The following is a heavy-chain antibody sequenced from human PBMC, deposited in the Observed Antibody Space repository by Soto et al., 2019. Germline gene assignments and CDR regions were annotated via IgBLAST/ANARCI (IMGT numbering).Heavy chain of an antibody. V-gene: IGHV3-23*01. CDR3: ARNEEIFFYGIYV. CDR2: ISGSGDGR. J-gene: IGHJ6*02. D-gene: IGHD1-1*01. Sequence: EVQMLESGGGLVQPGGSLRLSCAASGFSFSSYVMICVRQAPGKGLEWVSGISGSGDGRYYADSVKCRFTISRDKSKNSLYLQMSSLTAEETAVDYYARNEEIFFYGIYVWGQGSTVAVSS. CDR1: GFSFSSYV.